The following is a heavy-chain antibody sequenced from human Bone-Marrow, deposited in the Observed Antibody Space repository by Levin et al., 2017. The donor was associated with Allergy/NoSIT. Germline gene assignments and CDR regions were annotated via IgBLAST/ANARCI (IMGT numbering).Heavy chain of an antibody. V-gene: IGHV4-31*03. CDR3: ARFNGYDFDY. CDR2: IYYSGNT. J-gene: IGHJ4*02. D-gene: IGHD5-12*01. Sequence: SETLSLTCTVSGGSISGGGYYWSWIRQHPGTGLEWIGYIYYSGNTYYNPSLKSRVIIAVATSKNQLSLKLTSVTVADTAVYYCARFNGYDFDYWGQGTLVTVSS. CDR1: GGSISGGGYY.